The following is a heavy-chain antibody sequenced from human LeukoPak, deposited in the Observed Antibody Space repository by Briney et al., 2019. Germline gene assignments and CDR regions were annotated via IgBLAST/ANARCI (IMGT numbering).Heavy chain of an antibody. J-gene: IGHJ3*02. CDR3: ARDLRYCSSTSCYEGTNDAFDI. Sequence: GASVKVSCKASGYTFTGYYMHWVRQAPGQGLEWMGWINPNSGGTNYAQKFQGRVTMTRDTSTSTVYMELSSLRSEDTAVYYCARDLRYCSSTSCYEGTNDAFDIWGQGTMVTVSS. CDR1: GYTFTGYY. CDR2: INPNSGGT. D-gene: IGHD2-2*01. V-gene: IGHV1-2*02.